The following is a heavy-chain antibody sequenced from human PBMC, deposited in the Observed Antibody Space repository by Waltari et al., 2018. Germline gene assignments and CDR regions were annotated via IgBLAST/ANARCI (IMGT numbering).Heavy chain of an antibody. CDR3: ARGGAYYDFWSGYYFY. Sequence: QVQLVQSGAEVKKPGSSVKVSCKASGGTFSSYAISWVRQAPGQGLEWMGGIIPIFGTANYAQKCQGRVTITADESTSTAYMELSSLRSEDTAVYYCARGGAYYDFWSGYYFYWGQGTLVTVSS. D-gene: IGHD3-3*01. J-gene: IGHJ4*02. CDR2: IIPIFGTA. CDR1: GGTFSSYA. V-gene: IGHV1-69*13.